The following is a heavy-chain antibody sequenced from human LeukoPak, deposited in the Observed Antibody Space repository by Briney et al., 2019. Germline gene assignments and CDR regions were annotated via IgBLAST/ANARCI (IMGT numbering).Heavy chain of an antibody. J-gene: IGHJ3*02. CDR1: GDAISSGSYY. CDR2: IYTEGNI. V-gene: IGHV4-61*02. CDR3: ARERYDILTGEGSDAFDI. Sequence: SETLSLTCIVSGDAISSGSYYWSWIRQPAGKGLEYIGRIYTEGNIKYNPSLESRVTISLDTSKNQFSLNLSSVTAADTAVYYCARERYDILTGEGSDAFDIWGQGTMVTVSS. D-gene: IGHD3-9*01.